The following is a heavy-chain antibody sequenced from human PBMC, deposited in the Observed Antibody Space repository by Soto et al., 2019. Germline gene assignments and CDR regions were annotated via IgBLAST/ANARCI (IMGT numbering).Heavy chain of an antibody. Sequence: SVKVSCKASGGTFSSYTISWVRQAPGQGLEWMGRIIPILGIANYAQKFQGRVTITADKSTSTAYMELSSLRSEDTAVYYCARGWWDQEVPAAMDGLFAYWGKGTLVTVSS. CDR3: ARGWWDQEVPAAMDGLFAY. J-gene: IGHJ4*02. V-gene: IGHV1-69*02. CDR1: GGTFSSYT. CDR2: IIPILGIA. D-gene: IGHD2-2*01.